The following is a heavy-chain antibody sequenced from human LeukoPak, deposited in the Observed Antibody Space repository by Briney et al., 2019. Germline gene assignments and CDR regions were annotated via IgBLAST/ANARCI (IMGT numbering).Heavy chain of an antibody. CDR2: ITATSSST. J-gene: IGHJ4*02. CDR3: AKLFESGTYNNFFHY. D-gene: IGHD3-10*01. Sequence: GGSLRLSCAASGFTLSSYGMSWVRQAPGKGLEWVSAITATSSSTHDADSVQGRFTISRDNSKNTLYLQMNSLRPEDTAIYYRAKLFESGTYNNFFHYWGQGTLVTVFS. V-gene: IGHV3-23*01. CDR1: GFTLSSYG.